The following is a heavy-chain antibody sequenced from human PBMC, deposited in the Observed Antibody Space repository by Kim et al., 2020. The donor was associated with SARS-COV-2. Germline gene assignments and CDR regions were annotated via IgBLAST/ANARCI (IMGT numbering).Heavy chain of an antibody. Sequence: SLKGRFNISRXXSKNTLYLQMNSLRAEDTAVYYCAXDPTDTYYYYYGXDVWGQGTTVTVSS. D-gene: IGHD3-9*01. V-gene: IGHV3-53*01. CDR3: AXDPTDTYYYYYGXDV. J-gene: IGHJ6*02.